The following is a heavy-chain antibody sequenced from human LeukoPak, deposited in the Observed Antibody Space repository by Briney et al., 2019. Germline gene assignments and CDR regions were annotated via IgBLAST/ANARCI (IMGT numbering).Heavy chain of an antibody. Sequence: ASVKVSCKASGGTFSSYAISWVRQAPGQGLEWMGGIIPIFGTANYAQKFQGRVTITADESTSTAYMELSSLRSEDTAVYYCARRFLEWPGGYMDVWGKGTTVTVSS. CDR1: GGTFSSYA. J-gene: IGHJ6*03. CDR2: IIPIFGTA. CDR3: ARRFLEWPGGYMDV. V-gene: IGHV1-69*13. D-gene: IGHD3-3*01.